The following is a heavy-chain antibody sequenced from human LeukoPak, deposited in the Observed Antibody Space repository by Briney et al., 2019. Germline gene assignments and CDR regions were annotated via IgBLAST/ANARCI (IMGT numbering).Heavy chain of an antibody. J-gene: IGHJ4*02. CDR1: GDSISNYY. V-gene: IGHV4-59*08. D-gene: IGHD1-26*01. CDR3: ARHGGSLGYFDS. CDR2: MYNRGST. Sequence: PTETLSLTCTVSGDSISNYYWSWIRQSPGKELEWIGYMYNRGSTIYNPSLKSRVTISTDTSKNQFSLNLRSVNVADTAIYYCARHGGSLGYFDSWGQGTLVTVSS.